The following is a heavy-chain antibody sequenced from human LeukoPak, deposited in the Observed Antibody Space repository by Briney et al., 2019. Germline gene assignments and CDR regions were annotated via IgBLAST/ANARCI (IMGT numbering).Heavy chain of an antibody. D-gene: IGHD3-10*01. J-gene: IGHJ3*02. Sequence: SETLSLTCTVSGGSLSSYYWNWIRQPAGKGLEWIGRIYTSGSTNHNPSLKSRVTMSVDTSKNQFSLKLSSVTAADTAVYYCARDKSRTYGSADAFDIWGQGTMVTVSS. CDR1: GGSLSSYY. V-gene: IGHV4-4*07. CDR3: ARDKSRTYGSADAFDI. CDR2: IYTSGST.